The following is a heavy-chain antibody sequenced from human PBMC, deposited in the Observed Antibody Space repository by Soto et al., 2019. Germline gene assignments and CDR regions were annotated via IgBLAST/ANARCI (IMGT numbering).Heavy chain of an antibody. D-gene: IGHD4-17*01. J-gene: IGHJ3*02. V-gene: IGHV3-21*01. CDR2: ISSSSSYI. CDR3: AIVVARWVNAFDI. Sequence: GGSLRLSCAASGFTFSSYSMNWVRQAPGKGLEWISSISSSSSYIYYADSVKGRFTISRDNAKNSLYLQMNSLRAEDTAVYYCAIVVARWVNAFDILGLRTMVTVSS. CDR1: GFTFSSYS.